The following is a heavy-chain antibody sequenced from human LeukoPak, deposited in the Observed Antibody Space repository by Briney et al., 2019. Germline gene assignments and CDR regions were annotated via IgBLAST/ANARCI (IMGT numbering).Heavy chain of an antibody. CDR1: GYSISSGYY. CDR2: IYHSGST. D-gene: IGHD3-22*01. J-gene: IGHJ4*02. V-gene: IGHV4-38-2*02. Sequence: SETLSLTCTVSGYSISSGYYWGWIRQPPGKGLEWIGSIYHSGSTYYNPSLKSRVIISVDTSKNEFSLELSSVTAADTAVYYCARVLSSGGYYSTPADYWGQGTLVTVSS. CDR3: ARVLSSGGYYSTPADY.